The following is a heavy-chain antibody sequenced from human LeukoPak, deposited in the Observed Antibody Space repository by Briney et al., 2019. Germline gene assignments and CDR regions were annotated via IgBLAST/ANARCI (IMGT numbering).Heavy chain of an antibody. Sequence: SETLSLTCTVSGGSISSYYWSWIRQPPGKGLEWVGYIYYSGSNNYNPSLKSRVTISVDTSKNQFSLKLSSVTAADTAVYYCARMTTVTGFDYWGQGTLVTVSS. CDR3: ARMTTVTGFDY. CDR2: IYYSGSN. D-gene: IGHD4-17*01. V-gene: IGHV4-59*01. CDR1: GGSISSYY. J-gene: IGHJ4*02.